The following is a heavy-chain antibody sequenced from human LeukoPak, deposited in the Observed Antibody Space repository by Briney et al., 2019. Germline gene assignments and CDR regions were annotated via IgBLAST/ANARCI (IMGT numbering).Heavy chain of an antibody. J-gene: IGHJ5*02. D-gene: IGHD3-9*01. CDR1: GGSISSSSYY. V-gene: IGHV4-39*02. CDR3: AREPYYDILTGRGFDP. Sequence: SETLSLTCTVSGGSISSSSYYWGWIRQPPGKGLEWIGSFYYSGSTYYNPSLKSRVTISVDTSKNQFSLKLSSVTAADTAVYYCAREPYYDILTGRGFDPWGQGTLVTVSS. CDR2: FYYSGST.